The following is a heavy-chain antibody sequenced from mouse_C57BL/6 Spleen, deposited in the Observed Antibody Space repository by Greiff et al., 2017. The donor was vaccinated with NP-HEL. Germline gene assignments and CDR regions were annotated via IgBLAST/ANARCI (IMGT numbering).Heavy chain of an antibody. J-gene: IGHJ2*01. CDR1: GYTFTSYW. V-gene: IGHV1-69*01. CDR3: ARRGLLRYIDY. D-gene: IGHD2-1*01. CDR2: IDPSDSYT. Sequence: QVQLQQPGAELVMPGASVKLSCKASGYTFTSYWMHWVKQRPGQGLEWIGEIDPSDSYTNYNQKFKGKSTLTVDKSSSTAYMQLSSLTSEYSAVYYGARRGLLRYIDYWGQGTTLTVSS.